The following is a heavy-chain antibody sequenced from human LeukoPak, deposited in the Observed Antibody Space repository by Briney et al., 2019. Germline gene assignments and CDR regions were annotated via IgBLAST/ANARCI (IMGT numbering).Heavy chain of an antibody. V-gene: IGHV4-59*01. CDR3: ARGPLIAAAGTW. Sequence: SETLSLTCTVSGGSIRSYYWSWIRQPPGKGLEWIGYIYYSGSTNYNPSLKSRVTISVDTSKNQFSLKLSSVTAADTAVYYCARGPLIAAAGTWWGQGTLVTVSS. CDR1: GGSIRSYY. CDR2: IYYSGST. J-gene: IGHJ4*02. D-gene: IGHD6-13*01.